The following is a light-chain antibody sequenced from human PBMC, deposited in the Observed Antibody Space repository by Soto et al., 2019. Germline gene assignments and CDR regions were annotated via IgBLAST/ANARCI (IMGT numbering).Light chain of an antibody. J-gene: IGKJ5*01. CDR2: DTS. CDR1: ESLTNSF. CDR3: QQYGTSEII. Sequence: EFVLTQSPGTLSLSPGERATLSCRAGESLTNSFIAWYQQKPGQAPRLLIYDTSSRASGIPDRFSGGGSGTDFTLTISRLETEDFAVFYCQQYGTSEIIFGQGTRLEIK. V-gene: IGKV3-20*01.